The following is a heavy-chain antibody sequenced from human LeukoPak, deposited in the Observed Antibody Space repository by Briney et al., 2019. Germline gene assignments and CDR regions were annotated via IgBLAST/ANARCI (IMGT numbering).Heavy chain of an antibody. V-gene: IGHV3-23*01. CDR3: AKSGGSSCYSAIEY. Sequence: GGSLRLSCAASGFTFSIYAMSWVRQPPGKGLEWVSCITTSGGSTYYADSVKGRYTISSDNSKNTLYLQMDSLRVEDTAVYYCAKSGGSSCYSAIEYWGQGTLVTVSS. CDR1: GFTFSIYA. CDR2: ITTSGGST. D-gene: IGHD2-15*01. J-gene: IGHJ4*02.